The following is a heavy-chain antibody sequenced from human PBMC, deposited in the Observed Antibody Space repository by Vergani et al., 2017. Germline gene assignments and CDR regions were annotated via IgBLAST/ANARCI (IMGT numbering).Heavy chain of an antibody. CDR1: GYSFTSYW. J-gene: IGHJ2*01. CDR3: AWXVGRWYSSGWSTYWYFNL. V-gene: IGHV5-10-1*03. CDR2: IDPSDSYT. D-gene: IGHD6-19*01. Sequence: EVQLVQSGAEVKKPGESLRISCKGSGYSFTSYWISWVRQMPGKGLEWMGRIDPSDSYTNYSPSFQGHVTISADKSITTAYLQWSSLKASDTAMYYCAWXVGRWYSSGWSTYWYFNLWGRGTLVTVSS.